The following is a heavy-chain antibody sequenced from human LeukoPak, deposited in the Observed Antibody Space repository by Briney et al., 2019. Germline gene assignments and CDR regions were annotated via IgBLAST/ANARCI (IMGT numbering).Heavy chain of an antibody. D-gene: IGHD3-22*01. J-gene: IGHJ4*02. CDR2: ITYDGGIK. CDR3: AGAPYSYFFDSSGFFEH. CDR1: GFTFSSYA. V-gene: IGHV3-30*04. Sequence: PGGSLRLSCASSGFTFSSYAMHWVRQAPGKGLEWLALITYDGGIKYYADSVRGRFIISRDNSKNTLYLQMDSLRIDDTAVYYCAGAPYSYFFDSSGFFEHWGQGTRVTVSS.